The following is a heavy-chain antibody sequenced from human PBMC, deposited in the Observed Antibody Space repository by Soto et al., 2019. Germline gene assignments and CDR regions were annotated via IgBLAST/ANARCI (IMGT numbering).Heavy chain of an antibody. J-gene: IGHJ4*02. CDR3: AKYSSYWDEDY. Sequence: EVQLLESGGGLVQPGGSLRISCAASGFTFSSYAMTWVRQAPGEGLQWVSSISGSGESTFHADSVKGRFTISRDNSKNPLTMQMNSLRAEDTAIYYCAKYSSYWDEDYWGQGTLFTVSS. V-gene: IGHV3-23*01. D-gene: IGHD3-22*01. CDR1: GFTFSSYA. CDR2: ISGSGEST.